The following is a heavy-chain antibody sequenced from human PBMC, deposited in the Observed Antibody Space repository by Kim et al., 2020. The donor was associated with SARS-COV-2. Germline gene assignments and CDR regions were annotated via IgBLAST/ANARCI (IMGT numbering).Heavy chain of an antibody. Sequence: GGSLRLSCAASGFTFGAYAMTRVRQAPGKGLEWVSAISGSGGSTYYADSVKGRFTISRDSSKNTVYLQMNSLRAEDTAVYYCAKTTAGYTTGWYYFEYWG. CDR1: GFTFGAYA. V-gene: IGHV3-23*01. J-gene: IGHJ4*01. CDR3: AKTTAGYTTGWYYFEY. D-gene: IGHD6-19*01. CDR2: ISGSGGST.